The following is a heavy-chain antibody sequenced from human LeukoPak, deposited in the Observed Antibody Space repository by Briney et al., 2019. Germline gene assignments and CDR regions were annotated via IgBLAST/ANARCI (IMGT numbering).Heavy chain of an antibody. V-gene: IGHV3-33*01. CDR2: IWYDGSNK. CDR1: GFTFSSYG. J-gene: IGHJ4*02. Sequence: GGSLSLSCAASGFTFSSYGMHWVRQAPGKGLEGVAVIWYDGSNKYYADSVKGRFTISRDNSKNTLYLQMNSLRAEDTAVYYCARGGGYSYGLPWDYWGQGTLVTVSS. CDR3: ARGGGYSYGLPWDY. D-gene: IGHD5-18*01.